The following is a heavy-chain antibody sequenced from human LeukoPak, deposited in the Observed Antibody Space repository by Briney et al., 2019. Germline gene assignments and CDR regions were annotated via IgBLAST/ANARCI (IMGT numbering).Heavy chain of an antibody. CDR1: GFTFSHTW. D-gene: IGHD3-16*01. CDR2: VKSYTDGGTA. J-gene: IGHJ6*03. Sequence: TTGGSLRLSCAASGFTFSHTWMSWVRQAPGKGLEWVGRVKSYTDGGTADYAAPVSGRFTISRDESMNTLYLQMNSLKTEDTGVYYCATLGEDYYFYYMDVWDKGTTVIVS. CDR3: ATLGEDYYFYYMDV. V-gene: IGHV3-15*01.